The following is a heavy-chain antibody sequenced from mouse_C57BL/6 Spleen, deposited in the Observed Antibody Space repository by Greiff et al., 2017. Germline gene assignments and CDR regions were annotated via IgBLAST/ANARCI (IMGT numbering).Heavy chain of an antibody. J-gene: IGHJ3*01. CDR2: INPSNGGT. Sequence: QVQLQQPGTELVKPGASVKLSCKASGYTFTSYWMHWVKQRPGHGLEWIGNINPSNGGTNYNEKFKSKATLTVDKSSSTAYMQLSSLTSEDSAVYYCATTMVTTRAFAYWGQGTLVTVSA. D-gene: IGHD2-2*01. V-gene: IGHV1-53*01. CDR3: ATTMVTTRAFAY. CDR1: GYTFTSYW.